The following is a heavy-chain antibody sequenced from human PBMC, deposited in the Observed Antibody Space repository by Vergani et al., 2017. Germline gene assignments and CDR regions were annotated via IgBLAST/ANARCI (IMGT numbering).Heavy chain of an antibody. CDR3: ARGFXYTRYNWNDDAFDI. J-gene: IGHJ3*02. V-gene: IGHV4-61*02. D-gene: IGHD1-20*01. CDR2: IYTSGST. CDR1: GGSISSGSYY. Sequence: QVQLQESGPGLVKPSQTLSLTCTVSGGSISSGSYYWSWIRQPAGKGLEWIGRIYTSGSTNYNPSLKSRVTMSVDTSKNQFSLKLSSVTAADTAVYYCARGFXYTRYNWNDDAFDIWGQGTMVTVSS.